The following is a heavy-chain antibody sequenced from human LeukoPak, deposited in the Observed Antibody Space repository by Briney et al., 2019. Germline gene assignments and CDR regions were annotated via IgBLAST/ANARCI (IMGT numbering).Heavy chain of an antibody. V-gene: IGHV5-51*01. D-gene: IGHD2-2*01. Sequence: PGESLKISCKGSGYSFSSYWIGWVRQMPGKGLEWMGIIYPGDSDTRYSPSFQGQVTISADKSISTAYLQWSSLKASDTAMYYCARGYCSSTICYAGFDYWGQGTLVTVSS. J-gene: IGHJ4*02. CDR3: ARGYCSSTICYAGFDY. CDR2: IYPGDSDT. CDR1: GYSFSSYW.